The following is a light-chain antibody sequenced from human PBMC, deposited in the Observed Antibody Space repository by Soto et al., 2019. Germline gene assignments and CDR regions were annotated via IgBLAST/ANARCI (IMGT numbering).Light chain of an antibody. V-gene: IGKV3-11*01. CDR1: QSVSSY. CDR3: QQRSNWPPT. J-gene: IGKJ4*01. CDR2: DAS. Sequence: EIVLTQSPGTLSLSPGEGATLSCRASQSVSSYLAWYQQRPGQAPRLLIYDASNRATGIPAKFSGSGSGTDFTLTISTLEPEDFAVYYCQQRSNWPPTFXGGTKVDIK.